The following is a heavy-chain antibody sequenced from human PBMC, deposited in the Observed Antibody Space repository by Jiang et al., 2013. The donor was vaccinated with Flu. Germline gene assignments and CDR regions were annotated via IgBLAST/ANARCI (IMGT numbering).Heavy chain of an antibody. CDR2: INHSGST. J-gene: IGHJ4*02. CDR3: ARGASGYYYDSSGYYYPY. Sequence: LLKPSETLSLTCAVYGGSFSGYYWSWIRQPPGKGLEWIGEINHSGSTNYNPSLKSRVTISVDTSKNQFSLKLSSVTAADTAVYYCARGASGYYYDSSGYYYPYWGQGT. D-gene: IGHD3-22*01. CDR1: GGSFSGYY. V-gene: IGHV4-34*01.